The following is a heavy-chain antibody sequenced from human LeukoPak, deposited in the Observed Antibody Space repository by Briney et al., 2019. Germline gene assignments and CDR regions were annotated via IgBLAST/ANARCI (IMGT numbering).Heavy chain of an antibody. J-gene: IGHJ4*02. V-gene: IGHV3-21*01. CDR1: GFTFSNYV. CDR3: ARVLGSGSYPAGY. CDR2: ISSSSSYV. D-gene: IGHD1-26*01. Sequence: GGSLRLSCAASGFTFSNYVMSWVRQAPGKGLEWVSSISSSSSYVYYADSVKGRFTISRDNAKNSLYLQINSLRAEDTAVYYCARVLGSGSYPAGYWGQGTLVTVSS.